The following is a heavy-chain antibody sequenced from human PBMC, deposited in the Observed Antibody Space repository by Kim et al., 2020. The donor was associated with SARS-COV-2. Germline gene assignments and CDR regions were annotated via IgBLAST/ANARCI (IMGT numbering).Heavy chain of an antibody. Sequence: SETLSLTCTVSGGSISSYYWSWIRQPPGKGLEWIGYIYYSGSTNYNPSLKRRVTISLDTSKNQFSLKLSSVTAADTAVYYCARDYPAGYSSSWGYYGMDVWGDRTTVTASS. CDR1: GGSISSYY. J-gene: IGHJ6*02. CDR2: IYYSGST. D-gene: IGHD6-13*01. CDR3: ARDYPAGYSSSWGYYGMDV. V-gene: IGHV4-59*01.